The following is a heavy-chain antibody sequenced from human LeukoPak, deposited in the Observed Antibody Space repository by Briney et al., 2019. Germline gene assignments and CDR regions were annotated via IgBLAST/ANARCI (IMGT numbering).Heavy chain of an antibody. CDR3: ARGLRYYFDY. D-gene: IGHD3/OR15-3a*01. Sequence: SETLSLTCTVSGYSISSGYYWGWTRQPPGKGLEWIGSIYHSGSTYYNPSLKSRVTISVDTSKNQFSLKLSSVTAADTAVYYCARGLRYYFDYWGQGTLVTVSS. J-gene: IGHJ4*02. V-gene: IGHV4-38-2*02. CDR2: IYHSGST. CDR1: GYSISSGYY.